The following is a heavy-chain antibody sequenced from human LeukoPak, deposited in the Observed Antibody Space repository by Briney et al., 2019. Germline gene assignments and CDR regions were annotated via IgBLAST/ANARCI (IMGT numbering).Heavy chain of an antibody. J-gene: IGHJ3*02. CDR2: IYYSGST. CDR3: AREGYSSSWSLGAFDI. CDR1: GGSISSSSYY. Sequence: NPSETLSLTCTVSGGSISSSSYYWGWIRQPPGKGLEWIGSIYYSGSTYYNPSLKSRVTISVDTSKNQFSLKLSSVTAADTAVYYCAREGYSSSWSLGAFDIWGQGTMVTVSS. V-gene: IGHV4-39*07. D-gene: IGHD6-13*01.